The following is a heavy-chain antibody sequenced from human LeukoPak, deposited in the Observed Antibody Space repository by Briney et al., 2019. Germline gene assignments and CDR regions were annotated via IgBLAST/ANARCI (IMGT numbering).Heavy chain of an antibody. CDR1: GYTFTSYD. D-gene: IGHD3-9*01. CDR3: ARGVYDIRGDNWFDP. V-gene: IGHV1-8*03. Sequence: ASVKVSCKASGYTFTSYDINWVRQATGQGLEWMGWMNPNSGNTGYAQKFQGRVTITRNTSISTAYMELSSLRSEDTAVYYCARGVYDIRGDNWFDPWGQGTLVTVSS. J-gene: IGHJ5*02. CDR2: MNPNSGNT.